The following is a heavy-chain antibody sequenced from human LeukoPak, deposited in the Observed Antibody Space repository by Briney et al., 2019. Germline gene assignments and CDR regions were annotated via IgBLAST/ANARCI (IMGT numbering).Heavy chain of an antibody. CDR3: ARGGITDMDV. CDR2: ISYDGSNK. CDR1: GFTFSSYG. J-gene: IGHJ6*03. V-gene: IGHV3-30*03. D-gene: IGHD3-16*01. Sequence: PGGSLRLSCAASGFTFSSYGMHWVRQAPGKGLEWVAVISYDGSNKYYADSVKGRFTISRDNSKNTLYLQMNSLRAEDTAVYYCARGGITDMDVWGKGTTVTISS.